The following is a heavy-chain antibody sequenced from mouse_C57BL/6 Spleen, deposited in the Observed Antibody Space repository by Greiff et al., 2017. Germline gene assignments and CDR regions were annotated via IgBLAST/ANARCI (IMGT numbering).Heavy chain of an antibody. CDR3: ARSGQLRPAWFAY. J-gene: IGHJ3*01. D-gene: IGHD3-2*02. CDR1: GYTFTDYY. Sequence: EVQLQQSGPELVKPGASVKISCKASGYTFTDYYMNWVKQSHGKSLEWIGDINPNNGGTSYNQKFKGKATLTVDKSSSTAYMELRSLTSEDSAVYYCARSGQLRPAWFAYWGQGTLVTVSA. V-gene: IGHV1-26*01. CDR2: INPNNGGT.